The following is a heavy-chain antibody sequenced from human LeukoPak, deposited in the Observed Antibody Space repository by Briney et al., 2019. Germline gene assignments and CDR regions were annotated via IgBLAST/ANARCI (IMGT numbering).Heavy chain of an antibody. CDR1: GGSISGYY. CDR2: IKYSGST. Sequence: SETLSLTCTVSGGSISGYYWSWIRQPPGKGLEWIGYIKYSGSTNYNPSPKSRVTISVDTSKNQFSLKLSSVTAADTAVYYCAREKNEDDYGDYRWFDPWGQGTLVTVSS. V-gene: IGHV4-59*12. J-gene: IGHJ5*02. D-gene: IGHD4-17*01. CDR3: AREKNEDDYGDYRWFDP.